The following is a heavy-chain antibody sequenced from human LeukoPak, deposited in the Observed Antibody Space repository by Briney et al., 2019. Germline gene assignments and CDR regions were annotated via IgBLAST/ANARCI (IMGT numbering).Heavy chain of an antibody. V-gene: IGHV1-69*06. CDR1: GGTFSSYA. D-gene: IGHD4-17*01. Sequence: ASVKVSCKASGGTFSSYAISWVRQAPGQGLEWMGGIIPIFGTANYAQKFQGRVTITADKSTSTAYMELSSLRSEDTAVYYCASGHDYGDYLPSIDYWGQGTLVTVSS. J-gene: IGHJ4*02. CDR3: ASGHDYGDYLPSIDY. CDR2: IIPIFGTA.